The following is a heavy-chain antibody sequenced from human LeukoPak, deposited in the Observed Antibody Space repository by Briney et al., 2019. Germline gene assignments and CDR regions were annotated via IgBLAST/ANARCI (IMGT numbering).Heavy chain of an antibody. CDR2: IYYSGST. CDR1: GGSISSYY. V-gene: IGHV4-59*12. D-gene: IGHD2-8*01. CDR3: ARVMSVVFSYYFDY. Sequence: PSETLSLTCTVSGGSISSYYWSWIRQPPGKGLEWIGYIYYSGSTNYNPSLKSRVTISVDTSKNQFSLKLSSVTAADTAVYYCARVMSVVFSYYFDYWGQGTLVTVSS. J-gene: IGHJ4*02.